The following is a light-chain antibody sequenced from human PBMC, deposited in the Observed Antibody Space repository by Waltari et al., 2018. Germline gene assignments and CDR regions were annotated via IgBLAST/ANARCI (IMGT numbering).Light chain of an antibody. CDR1: QSISKL. CDR3: NQSDDVPLT. V-gene: IGKV1-39*01. CDR2: KTS. J-gene: IGKJ4*01. Sequence: DIQMTQSPSSLSASVGDRVIITCRASQSISKLLNWFQQKPGKAPKILIYKTSTLQTGVPSRFSASGSGAHFTLTISKLQPEDLGAYYCNQSDDVPLTCGGGTKLEI.